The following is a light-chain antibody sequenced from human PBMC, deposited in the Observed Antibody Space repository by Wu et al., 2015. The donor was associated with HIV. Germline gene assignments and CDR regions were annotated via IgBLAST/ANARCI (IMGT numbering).Light chain of an antibody. CDR1: QSISSW. Sequence: DFQMTQSPSTLSASVGDRVTITCRASQSISSWLAWYQQKPGKAPKLLIYKASSLESGVPARFSGSGSGTEFTLTISSLQPDDFATYYCQQYNSDSPYSFGQGTKLEIK. CDR3: QQYNSDSPYS. J-gene: IGKJ2*03. CDR2: KAS. V-gene: IGKV1-5*03.